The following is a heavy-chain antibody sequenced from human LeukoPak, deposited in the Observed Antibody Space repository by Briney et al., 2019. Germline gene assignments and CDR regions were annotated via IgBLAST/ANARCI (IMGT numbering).Heavy chain of an antibody. Sequence: SETLSLTCDVSGYSIRSGSYWGWIRQPPGKGLEWIGCMFHSGDTYHNPSLRSRVTISADTSKNQFSLKLTSVTAADTAVYYCAKVGAYGDYARHDYWGQGTLVTVSS. CDR3: AKVGAYGDYARHDY. D-gene: IGHD4-17*01. V-gene: IGHV4-38-2*01. CDR2: MFHSGDT. CDR1: GYSIRSGSY. J-gene: IGHJ4*02.